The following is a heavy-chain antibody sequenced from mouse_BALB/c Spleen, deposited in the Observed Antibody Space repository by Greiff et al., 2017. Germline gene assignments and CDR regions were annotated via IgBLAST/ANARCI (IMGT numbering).Heavy chain of an antibody. V-gene: IGHV7-3*02. D-gene: IGHD1-1*01. CDR3: ARAYYYGSTYYFDY. J-gene: IGHJ2*01. CDR2: IRNKANGYTT. Sequence: EVQGVESGGGLVQPGGSLRLSCATSGFTFTDYYMSWVRQPPGKALEWLGFIRNKANGYTTEYSASVKGRFTISRDNSQSILYLQMNTLRAEDSATYYCARAYYYGSTYYFDYWGQGTTLTVSS. CDR1: GFTFTDYY.